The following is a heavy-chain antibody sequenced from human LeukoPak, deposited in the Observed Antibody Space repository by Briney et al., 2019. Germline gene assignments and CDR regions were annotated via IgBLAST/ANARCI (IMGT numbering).Heavy chain of an antibody. CDR1: GSTLSMLS. Sequence: GASVKVSCKVSGSTLSMLSMHWVRQAPGRGLEWMGGFDPEDVQTIYAQNFQGRVTMTEDTSKDTACLQLRSLTSDDMAVYYCVTESNYFLYWGQGTLVTVSS. CDR3: VTESNYFLY. V-gene: IGHV1-24*01. CDR2: FDPEDVQT. J-gene: IGHJ1*01.